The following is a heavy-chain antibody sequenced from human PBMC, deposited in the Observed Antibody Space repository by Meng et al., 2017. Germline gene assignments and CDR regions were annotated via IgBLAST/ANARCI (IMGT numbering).Heavy chain of an antibody. CDR3: ATRGNPYLNC. CDR1: GYTLSSDG. Sequence: QGTLVQSGAGVKKPGASVKVSCDTSGYTLSSDGFAWVGQTPEQGLEWLGWINVYSGITNYAQKFQGRVTMTTDTSTRTGYMELTSLTSDDTATYYCATRGNPYLNCWGQGTLVTVSS. J-gene: IGHJ4*02. CDR2: INVYSGIT. V-gene: IGHV1-18*01.